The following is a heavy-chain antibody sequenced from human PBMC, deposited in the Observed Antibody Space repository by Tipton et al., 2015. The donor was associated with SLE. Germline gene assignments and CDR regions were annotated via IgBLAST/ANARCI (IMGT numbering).Heavy chain of an antibody. V-gene: IGHV4-34*13. D-gene: IGHD2/OR15-2a*01. J-gene: IGHJ5*02. CDR3: ARGLFFRP. Sequence: SLKSRVTISVDTSKNQFSLKLSSVTAADTAVYYCARGLFFRPWGQGTLVTVSS.